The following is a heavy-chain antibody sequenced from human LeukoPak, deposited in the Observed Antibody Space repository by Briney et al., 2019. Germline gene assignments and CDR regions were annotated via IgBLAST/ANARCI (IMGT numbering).Heavy chain of an antibody. CDR3: ARDQPKYYDFWSGYYNHMDV. Sequence: GGSLRLSCAASGFTFSSYWMHWVRQAPGKGLVWVSRINSDGSSTSYADSVKGRFTISRDNAKNTLYLQMNSLRAEDTAVYYCARDQPKYYDFWSGYYNHMDVWGKGTTVTVSS. D-gene: IGHD3-3*01. CDR1: GFTFSSYW. J-gene: IGHJ6*03. V-gene: IGHV3-74*01. CDR2: INSDGSST.